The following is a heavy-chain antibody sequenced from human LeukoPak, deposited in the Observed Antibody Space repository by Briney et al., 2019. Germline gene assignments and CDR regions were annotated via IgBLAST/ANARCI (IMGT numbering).Heavy chain of an antibody. CDR2: ISSSSSVI. CDR1: GFTFSSYW. D-gene: IGHD6-19*01. Sequence: GGSLRLSCAASGFTFSSYWMSWVRQAPRKGLEWISSISSSSSVIYYADSVKGRFTVSRDNAKNSLYVEMNSLRADDTAVYYCARVWDSSGWSRFDPWGQGTRVTVSS. J-gene: IGHJ5*02. CDR3: ARVWDSSGWSRFDP. V-gene: IGHV3-21*04.